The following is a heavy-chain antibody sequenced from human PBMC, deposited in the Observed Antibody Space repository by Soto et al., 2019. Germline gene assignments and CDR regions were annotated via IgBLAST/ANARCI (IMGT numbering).Heavy chain of an antibody. V-gene: IGHV5-10-1*01. CDR2: IDPSDSYT. J-gene: IGHJ6*02. CDR3: ARQWTNWTHYYGMDV. D-gene: IGHD1-1*01. CDR1: GYIFTSYW. Sequence: PGESLKISCNGSGYIFTSYWISWVRQMPGKGLEWMGRIDPSDSYTNYSPSFQGHVTIPADKSISTAYLQWSSLKASDTAMYYCARQWTNWTHYYGMDVWGQGTTVTVSS.